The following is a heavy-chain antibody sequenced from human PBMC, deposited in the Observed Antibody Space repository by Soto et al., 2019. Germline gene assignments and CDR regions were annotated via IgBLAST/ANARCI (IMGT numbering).Heavy chain of an antibody. CDR3: ARALIVGATHDAFDI. J-gene: IGHJ3*02. CDR1: GYTFTSYY. Sequence: ASVKVSCKASGYTFTSYYMHWVRQAPGQGLEWMGIINPSGGSTSYAQKFQGRVTMTRDTSTSTVYTELSSLRSEDTAVYYCARALIVGATHDAFDIWGQGTMVTVSS. CDR2: INPSGGST. D-gene: IGHD1-26*01. V-gene: IGHV1-46*01.